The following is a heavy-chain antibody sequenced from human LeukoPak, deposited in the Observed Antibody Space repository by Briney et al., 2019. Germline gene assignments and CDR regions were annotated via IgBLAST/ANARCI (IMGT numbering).Heavy chain of an antibody. CDR2: IYHSGST. CDR1: GGSISSYY. V-gene: IGHV4-59*01. Sequence: SSETLSLTCTVSGGSISSYYWSWIRQPPGKGLEWIGHIYHSGSTNYNPSLKSRVTISVDTSKNQFSLKLSSVTAADTAVYYCARGGGYASPIGYWGQGALVTVSS. D-gene: IGHD5-12*01. J-gene: IGHJ4*02. CDR3: ARGGGYASPIGY.